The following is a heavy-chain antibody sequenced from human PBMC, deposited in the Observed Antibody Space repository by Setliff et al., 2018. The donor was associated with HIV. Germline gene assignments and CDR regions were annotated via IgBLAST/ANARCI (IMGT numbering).Heavy chain of an antibody. CDR3: ARHGTWNSQRFHFDY. CDR1: GSSFNNYY. D-gene: IGHD1-7*01. J-gene: IGHJ4*02. Sequence: PSETLSLTCAVYGSSFNNYYWSWIRQSPGKGLEWIGEINHSGGPNYKSSLKSRVTITIDTSKNQFSLKVTSVTAADTAVYYCARHGTWNSQRFHFDYWGQGTPVTVSS. CDR2: INHSGGP. V-gene: IGHV4-34*01.